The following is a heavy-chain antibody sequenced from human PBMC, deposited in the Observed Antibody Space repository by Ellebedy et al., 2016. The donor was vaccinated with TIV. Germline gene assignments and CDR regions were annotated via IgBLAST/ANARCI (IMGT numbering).Heavy chain of an antibody. CDR3: ARGGVSFSDY. V-gene: IGHV6-1*01. J-gene: IGHJ4*02. CDR1: GDSVSPDIG. D-gene: IGHD1-26*01. CDR2: TYYRSKWNN. Sequence: SQTLSLTCVISGDSVSPDIGWNWIRQSPSRGLEWLGRTYYRSKWNNDYAVSLKSRITINPDTSKNQFSLKLRSVTAADTAVYYCARGGVSFSDYWGQGTLVTVSS.